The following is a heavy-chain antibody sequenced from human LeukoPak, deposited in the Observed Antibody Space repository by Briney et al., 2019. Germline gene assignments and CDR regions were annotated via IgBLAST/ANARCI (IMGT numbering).Heavy chain of an antibody. Sequence: GASVKVSCKVSGYTFTGYYMHWVRQAPGQGLEWMGWINPSSGVTNYAQKFQGRVTMTRDTSISTAYMELNWLTSDDTAVYSCARGGGHFDYWGQGTLVTVSS. CDR2: INPSSGVT. CDR3: ARGGGHFDY. J-gene: IGHJ4*02. D-gene: IGHD2-15*01. V-gene: IGHV1-2*02. CDR1: GYTFTGYY.